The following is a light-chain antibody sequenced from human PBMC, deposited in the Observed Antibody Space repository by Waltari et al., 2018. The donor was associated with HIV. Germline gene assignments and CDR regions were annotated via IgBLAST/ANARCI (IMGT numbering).Light chain of an antibody. V-gene: IGLV2-23*02. J-gene: IGLJ3*02. CDR1: VNALARYDL. CDR2: DVT. Sequence: QSALTQPASLSGSPGQPITISCPGTVNALARYDLVSWYQHQPGRAPKLIIYDVTTSPSVVSHRFSGSKSGATASLTISGLQAEDEADYYCCSYAGITTWVFGGGTKVTVL. CDR3: CSYAGITTWV.